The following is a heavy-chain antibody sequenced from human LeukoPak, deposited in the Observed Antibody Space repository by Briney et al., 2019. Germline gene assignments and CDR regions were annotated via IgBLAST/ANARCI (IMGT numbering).Heavy chain of an antibody. CDR3: AKMSGYRATYPPDY. CDR2: LCGSGDFK. D-gene: IGHD1-26*01. CDR1: GFSFSSHA. J-gene: IGHJ4*02. V-gene: IGHV3-23*01. Sequence: PGGSLRLSCSASGFSFSSHAMTWVRQAPGKGLEWVSALCGSGDFKYYADSVKGRFTISRDNSKNTLYLQMNSLRAEDTAVYYCAKMSGYRATYPPDYWGQGALVTVSS.